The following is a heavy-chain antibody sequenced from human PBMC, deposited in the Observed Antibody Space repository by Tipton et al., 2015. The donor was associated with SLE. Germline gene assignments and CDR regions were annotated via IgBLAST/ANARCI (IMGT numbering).Heavy chain of an antibody. V-gene: IGHV1-18*01. Sequence: QLVQSGAEVKKPGASVKVSCKAYGYTFTNCGVSWVRQAPGQGLEWLGWISADNGNTHYSQKLQGRLTMTTETSTYTAYMELRSLRSDDTAVYFCAREGQDYYYMDVWGKGTTVIVSS. J-gene: IGHJ6*03. CDR1: GYTFTNCG. CDR3: AREGQDYYYMDV. CDR2: ISADNGNT.